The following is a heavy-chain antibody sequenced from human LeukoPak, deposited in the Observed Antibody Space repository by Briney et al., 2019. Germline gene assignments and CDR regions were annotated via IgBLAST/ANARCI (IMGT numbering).Heavy chain of an antibody. D-gene: IGHD3-10*01. Sequence: PGVSLRLSCAASGFTFSRYEMNWVRQAPGKGLEWVSYISSSGSTIYYADSVKGRFTISRDNAKNSLYLQMNSLRAEDTAVYYCARDRYYGSGSYYNDHYYGMDVWGKGTTVTVSS. CDR2: ISSSGSTI. CDR1: GFTFSRYE. V-gene: IGHV3-48*03. J-gene: IGHJ6*04. CDR3: ARDRYYGSGSYYNDHYYGMDV.